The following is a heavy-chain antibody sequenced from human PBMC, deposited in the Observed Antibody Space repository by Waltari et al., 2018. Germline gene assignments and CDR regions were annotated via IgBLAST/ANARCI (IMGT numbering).Heavy chain of an antibody. V-gene: IGHV1-24*01. CDR2: FDPEDGET. Sequence: QVQLVQSGAEVKKPGASVKVSCKLSGYTLTELSIHWVRQAPGKGLEWMGAFDPEDGETFDAQKLRGRFIMTEDTSADIAYMDLSSLTSEDTAVYYCTASALRFLEWSGGCDYWGQGTPVTVSS. CDR3: TASALRFLEWSGGCDY. CDR1: GYTLTELS. D-gene: IGHD3-3*01. J-gene: IGHJ4*02.